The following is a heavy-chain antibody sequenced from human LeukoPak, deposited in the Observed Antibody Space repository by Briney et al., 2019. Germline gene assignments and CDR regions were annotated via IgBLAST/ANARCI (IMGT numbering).Heavy chain of an antibody. J-gene: IGHJ4*02. CDR1: GFTFSSYA. CDR3: VREVHYYYDSSGYLDY. D-gene: IGHD3-22*01. V-gene: IGHV3-30-3*01. CDR2: ISYDGSNK. Sequence: GRSLRLSCAASGFTFSSYAMRWVRQAPGKGLEWAAVISYDGSNKYYADSVKGRFTISRDNSKNTLYLQMNSLRAEDTAVYYCVREVHYYYDSSGYLDYWGQGTLVTVSS.